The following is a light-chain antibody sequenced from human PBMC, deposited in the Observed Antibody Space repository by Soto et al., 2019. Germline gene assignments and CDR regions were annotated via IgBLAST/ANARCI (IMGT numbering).Light chain of an antibody. CDR3: QQYNTWLWT. CDR1: QSINAH. CDR2: GAS. V-gene: IGKV3-15*01. J-gene: IGKJ1*01. Sequence: EVVMTQSPATLSVSPGERVTLSCRASQSINAHLAWYQQKPGQAPRLLIHGASTRATGIPARFSGSGFGTEFILTSISLQSEDVADYYCQQYNTWLWTLGQGTKVELQ.